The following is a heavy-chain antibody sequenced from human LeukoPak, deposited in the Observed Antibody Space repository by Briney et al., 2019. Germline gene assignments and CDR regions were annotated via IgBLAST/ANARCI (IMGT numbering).Heavy chain of an antibody. Sequence: LTGGSLRLSCAASGFSLSSYGMTWVRQAPGKGLEWVSTLSDRGGGTFYADSVKGRFTISRDNSRNTLYLQMHSLRVEDTAVYYCAKDRPYISSWYGCSTPWGQGTLVTASS. CDR2: LSDRGGGT. CDR1: GFSLSSYG. V-gene: IGHV3-23*01. J-gene: IGHJ5*02. CDR3: AKDRPYISSWYGCSTP. D-gene: IGHD2-2*01.